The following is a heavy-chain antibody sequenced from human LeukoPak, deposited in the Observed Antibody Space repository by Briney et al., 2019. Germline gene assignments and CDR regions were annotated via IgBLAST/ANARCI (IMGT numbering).Heavy chain of an antibody. D-gene: IGHD3-22*01. CDR1: GYSFPNYW. CDR2: IYPCDSDI. CDR3: ARRFVRYYDSSDVNYFDY. Sequence: GESLKISCQGSGYSFPNYWIAWVRQMPGKGLEWMGIIYPCDSDIRYSPSFKGQVPIPSGKAIKTAYLQWSSLKASDTAMYYCARRFVRYYDSSDVNYFDYWGQGTLVTVSS. J-gene: IGHJ4*02. V-gene: IGHV5-51*01.